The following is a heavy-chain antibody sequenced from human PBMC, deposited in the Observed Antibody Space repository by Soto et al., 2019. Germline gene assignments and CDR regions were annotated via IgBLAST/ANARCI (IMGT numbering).Heavy chain of an antibody. CDR1: GYNFNSYT. Sequence: ASVKVSCKASGYNFNSYTISWVRQAPGQGLEWMGRISAYNGNTNYAQKLQGRVTMTTDTSTSTAYMELRSLRSDDTAVYHCGRVVEALGHWFDPGGQGTLVTVSS. CDR3: GRVVEALGHWFDP. J-gene: IGHJ5*02. CDR2: ISAYNGNT. V-gene: IGHV1-18*01. D-gene: IGHD2-15*01.